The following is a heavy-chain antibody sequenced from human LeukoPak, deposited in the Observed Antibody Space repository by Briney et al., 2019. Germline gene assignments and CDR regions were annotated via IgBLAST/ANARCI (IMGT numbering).Heavy chain of an antibody. J-gene: IGHJ4*02. D-gene: IGHD6-19*01. Sequence: PGGSLRLSCAASGFTFSSFNMNWVRQTPGKGLEWVSSISSRQNDVQYADSLEGRFTISRDNAKNSLYLQMNTLRAEDTAVYFCAREVASGWNYFDLWGQGTLVTVSS. V-gene: IGHV3-21*01. CDR3: AREVASGWNYFDL. CDR2: ISSRQNDV. CDR1: GFTFSSFN.